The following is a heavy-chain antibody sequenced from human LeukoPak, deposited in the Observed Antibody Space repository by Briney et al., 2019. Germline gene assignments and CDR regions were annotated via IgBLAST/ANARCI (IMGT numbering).Heavy chain of an antibody. CDR3: ARAGALRPDY. J-gene: IGHJ4*02. CDR1: GFTFSNYA. Sequence: PGGSLRLSCAASGFTFSNYAMNWVRQAPGKVLEWVSAISGSGGNTYYADSVKGRFTISRDNSKNTLFLQMYSLRAEDTAVYYCARAGALRPDYWGQGTLVTVSS. V-gene: IGHV3-23*01. CDR2: ISGSGGNT.